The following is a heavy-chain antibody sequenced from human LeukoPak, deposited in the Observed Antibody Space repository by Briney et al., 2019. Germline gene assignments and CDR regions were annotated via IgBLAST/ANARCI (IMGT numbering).Heavy chain of an antibody. D-gene: IGHD3-22*01. CDR2: IYPGDSDT. Sequence: GESLQISCKGSGYSFTSYWIGWVRQMPGKGLEWMGIIYPGDSDTRYSPSFQGQVTISADKSISTAYLQWSSLKASSTAMYYCARQMIGSGYYMDVWGKGTTVTVSS. J-gene: IGHJ6*03. V-gene: IGHV5-51*01. CDR3: ARQMIGSGYYMDV. CDR1: GYSFTSYW.